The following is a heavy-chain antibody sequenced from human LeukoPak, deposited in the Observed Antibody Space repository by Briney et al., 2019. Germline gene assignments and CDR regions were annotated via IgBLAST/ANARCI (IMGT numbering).Heavy chain of an antibody. Sequence: PSETLSLTCAVYGGSFSGYYWSWIRQPPGKGLEWIGTIYYSGSTYYNPSLRSRVAISVDMPKNQFSLKLSSVTAADTAVYYCARHPYCSSTTCYFQNYWGQGTLVTVSS. V-gene: IGHV4-34*01. CDR3: ARHPYCSSTTCYFQNY. J-gene: IGHJ4*02. CDR2: IYYSGST. D-gene: IGHD2-2*01. CDR1: GGSFSGYY.